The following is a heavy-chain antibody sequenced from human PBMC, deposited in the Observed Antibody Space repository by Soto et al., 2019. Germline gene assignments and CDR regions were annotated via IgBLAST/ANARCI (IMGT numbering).Heavy chain of an antibody. J-gene: IGHJ4*02. D-gene: IGHD3-22*01. CDR3: TSFDSNGYYPQNHY. CDR2: IIPILGTA. CDR1: GGSFSSFS. Sequence: QVILAQSGAEVKKPGSSVKVSCMVSGGSFSSFSINWVRQAPGQRFEWMGGIIPILGTANFTQQFQDRVQFPADESTATAYMTLSSLTSEDTAFYYCTSFDSNGYYPQNHYWGPGTQVTVSS. V-gene: IGHV1-69*01.